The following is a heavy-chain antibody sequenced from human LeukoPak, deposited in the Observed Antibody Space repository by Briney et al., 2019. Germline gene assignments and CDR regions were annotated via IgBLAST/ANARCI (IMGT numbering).Heavy chain of an antibody. CDR1: GYTFTSYY. CDR3: AREGDYYGSGSYYKNWFDP. V-gene: IGHV1-46*01. CDR2: INPSGGST. Sequence: ASVKVSCKASGYTFTSYYMHWVRQAPGQGLEWMGIINPSGGSTSYAQKFQGRVTMTRDMSTSTVYMELSSLRSEDTAVYYCAREGDYYGSGSYYKNWFDPWGQGTLVTVSS. D-gene: IGHD3-10*01. J-gene: IGHJ5*02.